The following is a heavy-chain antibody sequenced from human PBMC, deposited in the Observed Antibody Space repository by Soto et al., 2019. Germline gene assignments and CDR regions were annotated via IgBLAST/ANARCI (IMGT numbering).Heavy chain of an antibody. Sequence: QVQLQESGPGLVKPSKTLSLTCTVSGGSISSDYWSWIRQSPGKGLEWIGNVYFTGNTNYKPSLKSRVTISVDKSKKRFSLMLKSVTAADTAVYFCVRGVGYTNHLFDSWGQGTLVTVSA. V-gene: IGHV4-59*01. D-gene: IGHD5-12*01. J-gene: IGHJ4*02. CDR2: VYFTGNT. CDR1: GGSISSDY. CDR3: VRGVGYTNHLFDS.